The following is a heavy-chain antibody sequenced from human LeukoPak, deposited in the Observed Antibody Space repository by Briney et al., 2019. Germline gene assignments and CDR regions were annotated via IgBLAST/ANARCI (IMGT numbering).Heavy chain of an antibody. J-gene: IGHJ4*02. Sequence: TSETLSLTCTVSGGSISSYYWSWIRQPPGKGLEWIGYNYLSGTTNYNPSLKSRVTVSVDRAKNQFSLTLTSLTAADTAVYFCARERASAAPHFDHWGRGILVIVSS. CDR2: NYLSGTT. CDR3: ARERASAAPHFDH. D-gene: IGHD2-2*01. V-gene: IGHV4-59*01. CDR1: GGSISSYY.